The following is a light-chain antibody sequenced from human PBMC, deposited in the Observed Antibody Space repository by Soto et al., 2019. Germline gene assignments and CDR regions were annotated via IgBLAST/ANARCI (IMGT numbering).Light chain of an antibody. V-gene: IGLV2-23*01. Sequence: QSALTQPASVSGSPGQSITISCTGTSSDIGSYNLVSWYQQHPGKAPKFIINEGSKRPSGVSNRFSGSKSGNTASLTISGLQAEEEADYYCCSYAGSSSWVFGGGTKLTVL. CDR1: SSDIGSYNL. J-gene: IGLJ3*02. CDR2: EGS. CDR3: CSYAGSSSWV.